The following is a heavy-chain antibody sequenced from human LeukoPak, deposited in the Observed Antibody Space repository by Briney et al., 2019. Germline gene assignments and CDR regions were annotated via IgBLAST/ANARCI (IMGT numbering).Heavy chain of an antibody. J-gene: IGHJ6*03. V-gene: IGHV4-4*07. CDR1: GGSISSYY. Sequence: SETLSLTCTVSGGSISSYYWSWIRQPAGKGLEWIGRIYTSGSTNYNPSLKSRVTMSADTSKNQFSLKLSSVTAADTAVYYCARAYSSSLYYYYYMDVWGKGTTVTVSS. CDR3: ARAYSSSLYYYYYMDV. D-gene: IGHD6-6*01. CDR2: IYTSGST.